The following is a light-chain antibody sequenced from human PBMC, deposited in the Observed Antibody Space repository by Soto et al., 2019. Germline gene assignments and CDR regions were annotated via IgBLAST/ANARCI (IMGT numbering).Light chain of an antibody. V-gene: IGKV3-11*01. CDR3: QHYDNSPPSVT. J-gene: IGKJ3*01. CDR2: DAS. CDR1: QSVRSY. Sequence: EIVLTQSPATLSLSPVEVATLSCMASQSVRSYLAWYQQKPGQAPRLLIYDASNRATDIPARFSGSGSGTDFTLTISRLEPEDFAVYYCQHYDNSPPSVTFGPGTKVDIK.